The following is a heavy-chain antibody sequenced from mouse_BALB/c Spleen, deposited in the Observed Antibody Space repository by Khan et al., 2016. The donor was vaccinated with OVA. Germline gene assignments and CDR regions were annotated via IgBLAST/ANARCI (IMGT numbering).Heavy chain of an antibody. V-gene: IGHV9-3-1*01. CDR3: ASGGYWYFDV. CDR1: GYTFTNYG. CDR2: INTYTGET. Sequence: QIQLVQSGPELKKPGETVKISCKASGYTFTNYGMNWVKQAPGKGLKWMGWINTYTGETTYADDFKGRFAFTLETSASTAYLQINNLKNEDTATDFCASGGYWYFDVWGAGTTVTVSS. J-gene: IGHJ1*01. D-gene: IGHD1-1*02.